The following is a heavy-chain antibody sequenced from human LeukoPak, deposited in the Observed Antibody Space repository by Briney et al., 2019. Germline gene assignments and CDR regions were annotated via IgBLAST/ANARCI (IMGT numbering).Heavy chain of an antibody. D-gene: IGHD3-16*02. V-gene: IGHV1-18*04. Sequence: GASVKVSCKASGYTFTSYGISWVRQAPGQGLEWMGWISAYNGNTNYAQKLQGRVTMTTDTSTSTAYMELRSLRSDDTAVYYCARDNFTFGGVIVIRYWGQGTLVTVSS. CDR3: ARDNFTFGGVIVIRY. CDR2: ISAYNGNT. CDR1: GYTFTSYG. J-gene: IGHJ4*02.